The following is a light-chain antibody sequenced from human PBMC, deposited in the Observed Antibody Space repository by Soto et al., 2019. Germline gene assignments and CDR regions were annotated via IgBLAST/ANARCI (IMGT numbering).Light chain of an antibody. CDR2: EVS. CDR1: SSDDGSYNL. CDR3: CSYAGSSTLAV. J-gene: IGLJ7*01. V-gene: IGLV2-23*02. Sequence: QSALTQPASVSGSPGQSITISCTGTSSDDGSYNLVSWYQQHPTKAPKLMIYEVSERPSGVSNRFSGSKSDNTASLTISGLQAEDEADYYCCSYAGSSTLAVFGGGTQLTVL.